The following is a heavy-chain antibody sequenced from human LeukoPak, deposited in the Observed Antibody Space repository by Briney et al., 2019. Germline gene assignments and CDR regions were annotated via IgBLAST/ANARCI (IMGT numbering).Heavy chain of an antibody. CDR1: EFTFSSYW. D-gene: IGHD6-6*01. J-gene: IGHJ4*02. CDR3: ARDGVYWGSSSDY. CDR2: IKQDGSEK. V-gene: IGHV3-7*01. Sequence: GGSLRLSCAASEFTFSSYWMSWVRQAPGKGLEWVANIKQDGSEKYYVDSVKGRFTISRDNAKNSLYLQMNSLRAEDTAVYYCARDGVYWGSSSDYWGQGTLVTVSS.